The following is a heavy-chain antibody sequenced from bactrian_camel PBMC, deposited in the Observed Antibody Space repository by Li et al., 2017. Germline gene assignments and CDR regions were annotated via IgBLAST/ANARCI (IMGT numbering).Heavy chain of an antibody. CDR3: MADRTKNLETMIFGLVY. D-gene: IGHD4*01. CDR2: TFTGGRA. J-gene: IGHJ4*01. Sequence: VQLVESGGGSVQPGGSLRLSCAASLYPGATYCMAWFRQTPGNEREGVATTFTGGRACYADFVKGRFIISQDNTHNKAYLQMNSLKPDDTAVYYCMADRTKNLETMIFGLVYSGPGTQVTVS. V-gene: IGHV3S53*01. CDR1: LYPGATYC.